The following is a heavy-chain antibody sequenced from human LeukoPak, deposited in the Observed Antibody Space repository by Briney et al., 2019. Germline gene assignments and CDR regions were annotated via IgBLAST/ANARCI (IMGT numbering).Heavy chain of an antibody. Sequence: GGSLRLSCAASGFTFSSYAMSWVRQDPGKGLEWVSAISGSGGSTYYADSVKGRFTISRDNSKNTLYLQMNSLRAEDTAVYYCAKAIDSSGYYPRPYYYYMDVWGKGTTVTVSS. D-gene: IGHD3-22*01. CDR1: GFTFSSYA. CDR3: AKAIDSSGYYPRPYYYYMDV. V-gene: IGHV3-23*01. CDR2: ISGSGGST. J-gene: IGHJ6*03.